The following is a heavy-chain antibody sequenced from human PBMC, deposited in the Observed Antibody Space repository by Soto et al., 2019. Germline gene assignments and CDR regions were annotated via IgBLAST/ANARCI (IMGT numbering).Heavy chain of an antibody. CDR3: AACSGGSCYYFDY. D-gene: IGHD2-15*01. J-gene: IGHJ4*02. CDR2: INPNSGGT. CDR1: GYTFTCNW. Sequence: ASGNLSFQASGYTFTCNWMHWLQEAPGQGREWMGWINPNSGGTNYAQKFQGWVTMTRDTSISTAYMELSRLRSDDTAVYYCAACSGGSCYYFDYWGKGTLVTVSS. V-gene: IGHV1-2*04.